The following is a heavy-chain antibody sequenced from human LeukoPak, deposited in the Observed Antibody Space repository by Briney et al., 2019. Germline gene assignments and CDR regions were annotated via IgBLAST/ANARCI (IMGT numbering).Heavy chain of an antibody. Sequence: GGSLRLSCAASGFTFSNAWMSWVRQAPGKGLEWVGRIKSKTDGGTTDYAAPVKGRFTISRDDSKNTLYLQMNSPKTEDTAVYYCTTATPGLRYFDWPTDYFDYWGQGTLVTVSS. J-gene: IGHJ4*02. CDR1: GFTFSNAW. CDR2: IKSKTDGGTT. D-gene: IGHD3-9*01. V-gene: IGHV3-15*01. CDR3: TTATPGLRYFDWPTDYFDY.